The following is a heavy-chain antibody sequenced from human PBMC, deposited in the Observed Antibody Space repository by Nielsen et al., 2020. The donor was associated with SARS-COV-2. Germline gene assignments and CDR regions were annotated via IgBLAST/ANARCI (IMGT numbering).Heavy chain of an antibody. D-gene: IGHD6-19*01. Sequence: ASVKVSCKASGYTFTSYYMHWVRQAPGQGLEWMGIINPSGGSTSYAQKFQGRVTMTRDTSTSTVYMELSSLRSEDTAVYYCAKPGIAVAKSNYYFDYWGQGTLVTVSS. V-gene: IGHV1-46*01. CDR1: GYTFTSYY. J-gene: IGHJ4*02. CDR2: INPSGGST. CDR3: AKPGIAVAKSNYYFDY.